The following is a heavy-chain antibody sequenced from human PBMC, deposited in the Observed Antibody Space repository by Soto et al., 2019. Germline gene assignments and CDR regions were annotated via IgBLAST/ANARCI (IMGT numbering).Heavy chain of an antibody. CDR3: GRHPDVARGGFDP. J-gene: IGHJ5*02. CDR1: GGSISSSRYY. CDR2: IYYSGST. V-gene: IGHV4-39*01. D-gene: IGHD3-10*01. Sequence: QLQLQESGPGLVKPSETLSLTCTVSGGSISSSRYYWGWIRQPPGKGLEWIGSIYYSGSTYYNPALKSRVTISVDTSKNQFSLKLSSVTAADTAVYYCGRHPDVARGGFDPWGQGTLVTVSS.